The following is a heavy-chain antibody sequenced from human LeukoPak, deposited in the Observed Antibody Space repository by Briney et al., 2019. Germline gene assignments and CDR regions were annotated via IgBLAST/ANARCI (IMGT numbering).Heavy chain of an antibody. CDR2: IYPGDSDT. Sequence: GESLKISCKGSGYSFTSYWIGWVRQMPGKGLEWMGIIYPGDSDTRYSPSFQGQVTISADKSISTAYLQWSSLKASDTAMYYCARHDNGGMVRGLIRADAFDIWGQGTMVTVSS. V-gene: IGHV5-51*01. D-gene: IGHD3-10*01. J-gene: IGHJ3*02. CDR3: ARHDNGGMVRGLIRADAFDI. CDR1: GYSFTSYW.